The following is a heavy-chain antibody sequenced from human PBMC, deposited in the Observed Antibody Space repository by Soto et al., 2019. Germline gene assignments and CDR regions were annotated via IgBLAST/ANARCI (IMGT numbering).Heavy chain of an antibody. CDR1: GGSISSSSYY. CDR2: IYYSGST. V-gene: IGHV4-39*01. CDR3: ARHGDYDFWSGYYNYYYYGMDV. J-gene: IGHJ6*02. D-gene: IGHD3-3*01. Sequence: SETLSLTCTVSGGSISSSSYYWGWIRQPPGKGLEWIGSIYYSGSTYYNPSLKSRVTISVDTSKNQFSLKLSSVTAADTAVYYCARHGDYDFWSGYYNYYYYGMDVWGQGTTVTVSS.